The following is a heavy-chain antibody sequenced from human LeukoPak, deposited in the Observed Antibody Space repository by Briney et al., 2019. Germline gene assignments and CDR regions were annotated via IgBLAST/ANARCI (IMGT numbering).Heavy chain of an antibody. J-gene: IGHJ3*02. V-gene: IGHV4-30-4*01. D-gene: IGHD6-25*01. CDR3: ARSPAANDAFDI. CDR2: IYYSGST. Sequence: SETLSLTCTVSGGSISSGDYYWSWIRQPPGKGLEWIGYIYYSGSTYYNPSLKSRVTVSVDTSKNQFSLKLSSVTAADTAVYYCARSPAANDAFDIWGQGTMVTVSS. CDR1: GGSISSGDYY.